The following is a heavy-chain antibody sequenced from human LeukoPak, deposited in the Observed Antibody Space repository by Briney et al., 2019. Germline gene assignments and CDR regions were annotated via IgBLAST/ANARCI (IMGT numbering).Heavy chain of an antibody. CDR3: ARPSGKLVAEVIDY. V-gene: IGHV4-59*08. CDR2: IHYSGST. Sequence: SETLSLPCSVSVGSINVYYWSRLRQPPGKELEWIAYIHYSGSTNYNPSLKSRVTISVDTSKNQFSLKLSSVTAADTALYYCARPSGKLVAEVIDYWGQGTLVTVSS. CDR1: VGSINVYY. D-gene: IGHD2-15*01. J-gene: IGHJ4*02.